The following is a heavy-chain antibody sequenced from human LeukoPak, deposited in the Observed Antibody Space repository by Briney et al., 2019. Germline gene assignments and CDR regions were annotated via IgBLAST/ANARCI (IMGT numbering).Heavy chain of an antibody. D-gene: IGHD3-3*01. Sequence: SETLSLTCAVYGGSFCGYYWSWIRQPPGKGLEWIGEINHSGSTNYNPSLKSRVTISVDTSKNQFSLKLSSVTAADTAVYYCARGREGVDFWSGYSSSYYYYMDVWGKGTTVTVSS. V-gene: IGHV4-34*01. CDR3: ARGREGVDFWSGYSSSYYYYMDV. J-gene: IGHJ6*03. CDR1: GGSFCGYY. CDR2: INHSGST.